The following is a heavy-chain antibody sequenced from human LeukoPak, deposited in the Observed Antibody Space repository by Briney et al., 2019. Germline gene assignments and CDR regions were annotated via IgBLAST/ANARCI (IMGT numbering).Heavy chain of an antibody. V-gene: IGHV1-69*04. D-gene: IGHD3-10*01. CDR1: GGTFSSYA. CDR2: IIPILGIA. Sequence: SVKVSCKASGGTFSSYAISWVRQAPGQGLEWMGRIIPILGIANYAQKFQGRVTITADKSTSTAYMELSRLRSDDTAVYYCARAIGPVSPVDYWGQGTLVTVSS. J-gene: IGHJ4*02. CDR3: ARAIGPVSPVDY.